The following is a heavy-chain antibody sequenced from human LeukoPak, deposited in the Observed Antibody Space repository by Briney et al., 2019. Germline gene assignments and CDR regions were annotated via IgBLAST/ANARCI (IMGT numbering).Heavy chain of an antibody. J-gene: IGHJ6*02. CDR2: ISSSSSTI. CDR3: ARDTNRGVGSYYGHLYYGMDV. Sequence: GGSLRLSCAASGFTFSSYSMNWVRQAPGKGLEWVSYISSSSSTIYYADSVKGRFTISRDNAKNSLYLQMNSLRAEDTAVYYCARDTNRGVGSYYGHLYYGMDVWGQGTTVTVSS. V-gene: IGHV3-48*01. CDR1: GFTFSSYS. D-gene: IGHD1-26*01.